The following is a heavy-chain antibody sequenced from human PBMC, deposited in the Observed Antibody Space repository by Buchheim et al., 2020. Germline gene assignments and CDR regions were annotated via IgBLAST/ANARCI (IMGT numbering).Heavy chain of an antibody. CDR1: GGSISSYY. J-gene: IGHJ6*02. V-gene: IGHV4-59*01. CDR2: IYYSGST. Sequence: VQLQESGPGLVKPSETLSLTCTVSGGSISSYYWSWIRQPPGKGLEWIGYIYYSGSTNYNPSLKSRVTISVDTSKKQFSLKLSSVTAADTAVYYCARGDYVVVTATIDYYYGMDVWGQGTT. CDR3: ARGDYVVVTATIDYYYGMDV. D-gene: IGHD2-21*02.